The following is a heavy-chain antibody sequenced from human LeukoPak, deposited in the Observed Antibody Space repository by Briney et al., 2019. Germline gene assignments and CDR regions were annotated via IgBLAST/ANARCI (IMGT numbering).Heavy chain of an antibody. J-gene: IGHJ4*02. D-gene: IGHD6-13*01. CDR1: GFTFGTYA. CDR3: AKHHYSSSRDYFDY. Sequence: GESLRLSCAASGFTFGTYAMTWVRQAPGKGLEWVSVISGSGGSTNYADSVKGRFIISRDNSRNTLFLQMNSLRAEDTAVYYCAKHHYSSSRDYFDYWGQGTLVTVSS. V-gene: IGHV3-23*01. CDR2: ISGSGGST.